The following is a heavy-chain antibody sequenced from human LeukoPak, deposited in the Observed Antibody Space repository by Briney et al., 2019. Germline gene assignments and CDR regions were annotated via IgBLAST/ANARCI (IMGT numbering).Heavy chain of an antibody. Sequence: GGSLRLSCAASGFTFSSYSMNWVRQAPGKGLEWVSSISSSSSYIYYADSVKGRFTISRDNAKSSLYLQMNSLRAEDTAVYYCARARITIFGVVIRAFDIWGQGTMVTVSS. CDR2: ISSSSSYI. J-gene: IGHJ3*02. CDR3: ARARITIFGVVIRAFDI. D-gene: IGHD3-3*01. CDR1: GFTFSSYS. V-gene: IGHV3-21*01.